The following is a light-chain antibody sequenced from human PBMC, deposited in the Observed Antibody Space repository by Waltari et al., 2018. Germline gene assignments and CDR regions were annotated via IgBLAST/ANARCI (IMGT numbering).Light chain of an antibody. V-gene: IGKV3-15*01. CDR1: QSVYSN. CDR2: GAS. Sequence: TMMTQSPATLSVSPGERVTLSCRASQSVYSNLAWYQQKPGQAPRLLIYGASTRATSIPVRFSGSGSGTEFTLTISSLQSEDFAIYFCQQYHDWPPVTFGGGTKVEIK. CDR3: QQYHDWPPVT. J-gene: IGKJ4*01.